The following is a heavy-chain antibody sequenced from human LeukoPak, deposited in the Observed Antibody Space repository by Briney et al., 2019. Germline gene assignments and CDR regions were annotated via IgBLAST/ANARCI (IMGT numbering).Heavy chain of an antibody. CDR2: ISAYNGNT. CDR3: ARAVDVTMVRGVPYYYYYYMDV. V-gene: IGHV1-18*01. CDR1: GYTFTSYG. D-gene: IGHD3-10*01. Sequence: GASVKLSCKASGYTFTSYGISWVRHAPGQGLEWKGWISAYNGNTNYAQTLQGRVTMTTDTSTSTVYMERRSLRSDDTAVYYCARAVDVTMVRGVPYYYYYYMDVWGKGTTVTISS. J-gene: IGHJ6*03.